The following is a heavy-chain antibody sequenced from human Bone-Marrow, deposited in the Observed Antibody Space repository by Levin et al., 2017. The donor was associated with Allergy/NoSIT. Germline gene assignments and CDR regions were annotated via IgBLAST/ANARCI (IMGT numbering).Heavy chain of an antibody. J-gene: IGHJ6*02. CDR1: GYTFTSYA. CDR2: SNTFNSHT. D-gene: IGHD3-3*01. V-gene: IGHV1-18*01. Sequence: PGESLKISCKASGYTFTSYAISWVRQAPGQGLEWMGWSNTFNSHTSYAQKLQGRVTMTTDATTNTAYMELTRLTSDDTAVYYCARASVAAYYDCSSGQTLNVMDVWGQGTTLTVSS. CDR3: ARASVAAYYDCSSGQTLNVMDV.